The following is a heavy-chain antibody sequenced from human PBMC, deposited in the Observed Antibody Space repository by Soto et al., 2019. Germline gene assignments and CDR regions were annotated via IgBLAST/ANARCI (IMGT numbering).Heavy chain of an antibody. D-gene: IGHD2-21*02. Sequence: SVKVSCKASGGTFSSYAISWVRQAPGQGLEWMGGIIPIFGTANYAQKFQGRVTITADESTSTAYMELSSLRSEDTAVYYCARDPGTENWFDPWGQGTLVTVSS. J-gene: IGHJ5*02. V-gene: IGHV1-69*13. CDR3: ARDPGTENWFDP. CDR1: GGTFSSYA. CDR2: IIPIFGTA.